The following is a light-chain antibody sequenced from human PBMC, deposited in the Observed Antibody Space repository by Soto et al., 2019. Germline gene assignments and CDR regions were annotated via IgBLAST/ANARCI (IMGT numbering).Light chain of an antibody. Sequence: QSALTQPASVSGSPGQSITISCTGTSSDVGGYNYVSWYQQHPGKAPQLMIYEVSNRPSGVSNRFSGSKSGNTASLTISGLQAEDEADYYCSSYTSSNIYVFGTGTKVTVL. V-gene: IGLV2-14*01. CDR3: SSYTSSNIYV. CDR2: EVS. J-gene: IGLJ1*01. CDR1: SSDVGGYNY.